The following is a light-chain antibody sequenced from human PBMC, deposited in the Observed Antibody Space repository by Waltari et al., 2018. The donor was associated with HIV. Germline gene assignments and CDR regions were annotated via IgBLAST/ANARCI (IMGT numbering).Light chain of an antibody. CDR1: SSDVGGSNY. J-gene: IGLJ1*01. CDR3: SSYAGSNNYV. CDR2: EVS. V-gene: IGLV2-8*01. Sequence: QSALTQPPSASGSPGQSVPISCTGTSSDVGGSNYVSWYQQHPGKAPKLMIYEVSKRPSGVPDRFSGSKSGNTASPTVSGLQAEDEVDYYCSSYAGSNNYVFGTGTKVTVL.